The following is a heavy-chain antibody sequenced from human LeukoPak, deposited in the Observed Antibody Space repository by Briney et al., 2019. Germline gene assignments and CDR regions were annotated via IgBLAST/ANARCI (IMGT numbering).Heavy chain of an antibody. CDR3: ARDRGGDYDLGY. CDR2: INPSGGST. Sequence: ASVKVSCKASGYTFTSYYMHWVRQAPGQGLEWIGIINPSGGSTSYAQKFQGRVTMTRDTSTSTVYMELSSLRSEDTAVYYCARDRGGDYDLGYWGQGTLVTVSS. J-gene: IGHJ4*02. CDR1: GYTFTSYY. D-gene: IGHD2-21*02. V-gene: IGHV1-46*01.